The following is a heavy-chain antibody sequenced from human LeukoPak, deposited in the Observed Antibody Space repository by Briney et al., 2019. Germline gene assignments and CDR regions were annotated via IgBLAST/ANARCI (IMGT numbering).Heavy chain of an antibody. CDR3: AREWGGYCSSTSCYGMDV. J-gene: IGHJ6*04. D-gene: IGHD2-2*01. CDR2: IIPVFGTA. CDR1: GGTFSSYA. V-gene: IGHV1-69*13. Sequence: ASVKVSCKASGGTFSSYAISWVRQAPGQGLEWMGGIIPVFGTANYAQKFQGRVTITADESTSTAYMELSCLRSEDTAVYYCAREWGGYCSSTSCYGMDVWGKGTTVTVSS.